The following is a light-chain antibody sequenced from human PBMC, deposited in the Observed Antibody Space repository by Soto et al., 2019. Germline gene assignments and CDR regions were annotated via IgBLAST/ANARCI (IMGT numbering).Light chain of an antibody. J-gene: IGLJ3*02. CDR3: SSYTTISTQV. CDR1: SSDIGTYNY. CDR2: EVS. V-gene: IGLV2-14*01. Sequence: QSALTQPASVSGSPGQSITISCTGTSSDIGTYNYVSWYQQHPGKVPKLMIYEVSNRPSGVSNRFSGSKSGHTASLAISGSQAEDEADYYCSSYTTISTQVFGGGTKVTVL.